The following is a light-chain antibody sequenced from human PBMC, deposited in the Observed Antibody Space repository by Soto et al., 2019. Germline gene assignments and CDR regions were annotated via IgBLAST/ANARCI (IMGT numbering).Light chain of an antibody. CDR2: GAS. CDR1: QSVNIY. CDR3: QQYDDWLRLT. J-gene: IGKJ4*01. Sequence: EIVITQSPATLSVSPGERATLSCRASQSVNIYLAWYQQKPGQAPRLLIFGASYRATGIPARFRGSGSGTEFNLTISSLXSEDFAVYFCQQYDDWLRLTFGGGTKVDIK. V-gene: IGKV3D-15*01.